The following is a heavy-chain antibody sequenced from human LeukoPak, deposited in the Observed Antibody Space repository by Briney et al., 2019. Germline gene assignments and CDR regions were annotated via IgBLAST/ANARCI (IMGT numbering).Heavy chain of an antibody. V-gene: IGHV3-7*01. CDR3: ARDSFGGNLDY. D-gene: IGHD4-23*01. CDR1: GFTFSSYW. J-gene: IGHJ4*02. CDR2: IKQDGSEK. Sequence: GGSLRLSCAASGFTFSSYWMSWVRQAPGKGLEWVANIKQDGSEKYYVDSVKGRFTISRDNAKNSLYLRMNSLGAEDTAVYYCARDSFGGNLDYWGQGTLVTVSS.